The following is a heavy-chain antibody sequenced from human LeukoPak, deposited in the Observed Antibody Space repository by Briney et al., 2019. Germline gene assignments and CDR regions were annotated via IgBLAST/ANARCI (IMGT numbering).Heavy chain of an antibody. CDR3: ARDLGDGYLANDY. J-gene: IGHJ4*02. V-gene: IGHV4-31*11. D-gene: IGHD5-24*01. Sequence: SETLSLTCAVYGGSFSAYYWSWIRQHPGKGLEWIGYFYYSGSTYYNPSLKSRVTISVDTSKNQFSLDLSSVTAADTAVYYCARDLGDGYLANDYWGQGTLVTVSS. CDR1: GGSFSAYY. CDR2: FYYSGST.